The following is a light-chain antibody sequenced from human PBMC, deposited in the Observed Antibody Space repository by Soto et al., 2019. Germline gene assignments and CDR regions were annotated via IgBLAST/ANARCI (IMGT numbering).Light chain of an antibody. J-gene: IGKJ1*01. CDR3: QQYNNWPRT. CDR1: QSVSSN. V-gene: IGKV3-15*01. Sequence: EIVMTQSPATLSVSPGARATLSCRASQSVSSNLAWYQHKPGQAPRLLIYGASTRATGIPARFSGSGSGTELTLTISSLQSEDFAVYYCQQYNNWPRTLGQGTTVAIK. CDR2: GAS.